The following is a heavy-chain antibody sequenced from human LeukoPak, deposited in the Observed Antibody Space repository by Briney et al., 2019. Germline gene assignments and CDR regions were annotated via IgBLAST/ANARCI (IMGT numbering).Heavy chain of an antibody. CDR2: ISAYNGNT. CDR3: AKGSGYEAQYYYYYMDV. J-gene: IGHJ6*03. CDR1: GYTFTSYG. Sequence: ASVKVSCKASGYTFTSYGISWVRQAPGQGLEWMGWISAYNGNTNYAQKLQGRVTMTTDTSTSTAYMKLRSLRSEDTAVYYCAKGSGYEAQYYYYYMDVWGKGTTVTTSS. V-gene: IGHV1-18*01. D-gene: IGHD5-12*01.